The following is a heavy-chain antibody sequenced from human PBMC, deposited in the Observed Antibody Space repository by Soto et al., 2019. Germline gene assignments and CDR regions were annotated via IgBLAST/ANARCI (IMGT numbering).Heavy chain of an antibody. CDR2: INAGNGNT. J-gene: IGHJ4*02. CDR1: GYTFTSYA. Sequence: QVPLVQSGAEVKKPGASVKVSCKASGYTFTSYAMHWVRQAPGQRLEWMGWINAGNGNTKYSQKFEGRVTITRDTSASTAYMELSSLRSEDTAVYYCARARGYCSGGSCYSATFDYWGQGTLVTVSS. D-gene: IGHD2-15*01. CDR3: ARARGYCSGGSCYSATFDY. V-gene: IGHV1-3*01.